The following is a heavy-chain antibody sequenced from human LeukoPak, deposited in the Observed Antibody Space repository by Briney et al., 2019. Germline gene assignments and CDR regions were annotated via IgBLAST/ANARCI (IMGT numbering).Heavy chain of an antibody. V-gene: IGHV1-69*05. D-gene: IGHD3-16*01. Sequence: SVKVSCKASGGTFSSYAISWVRQAPGQGLEWMGGIIPIFGTANYAQKFQGRVTFTRDTSANTAYMELTSLRSEDTAVYYCARNGADDYVEDWFDPWGQGTLVTVSS. J-gene: IGHJ5*02. CDR1: GGTFSSYA. CDR2: IIPIFGTA. CDR3: ARNGADDYVEDWFDP.